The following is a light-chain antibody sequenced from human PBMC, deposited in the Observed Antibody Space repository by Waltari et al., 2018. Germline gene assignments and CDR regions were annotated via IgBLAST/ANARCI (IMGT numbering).Light chain of an antibody. CDR2: GGS. Sequence: DIQMTQSPSTLSASLGARVTITCRATQNINTYLAWYQHKPGKAPKPLIYGGSTLESGVPLRFSGSGSGTEFTLTISSLQPDDFATYYCQRYNSYSNTFGQGTKLEIK. J-gene: IGKJ2*01. V-gene: IGKV1-5*01. CDR3: QRYNSYSNT. CDR1: QNINTY.